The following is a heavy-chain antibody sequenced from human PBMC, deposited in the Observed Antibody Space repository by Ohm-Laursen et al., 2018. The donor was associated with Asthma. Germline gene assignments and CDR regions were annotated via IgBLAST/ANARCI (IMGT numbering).Heavy chain of an antibody. CDR1: GFTHERYA. CDR3: ARIGPEWELPGREYSLHH. D-gene: IGHD1-26*01. CDR2: FSLDSDRI. Sequence: SLRLSCTASGFTHERYAMHWVRQAPGKGLEWVSGFSLDSDRIGYADSVKGRFTISRDKAKNSLYLQMNSLRPEDTALYYCARIGPEWELPGREYSLHHWGEGTLVTVSS. J-gene: IGHJ1*01. V-gene: IGHV3-9*01.